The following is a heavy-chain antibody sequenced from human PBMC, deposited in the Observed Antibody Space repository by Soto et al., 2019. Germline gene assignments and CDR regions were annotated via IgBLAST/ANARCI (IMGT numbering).Heavy chain of an antibody. CDR3: ARSGSSWNLREFDS. V-gene: IGHV1-18*01. Sequence: ATIKVSCKASRYTFSSYDINSVRQATGQGLEWMGWISAYNGNINYAQKFRGRVTMTTDTSTSSAYLEVRSLRSDDTAVYYCARSGSSWNLREFDSWGQGTLVTVSS. J-gene: IGHJ4*02. CDR2: ISAYNGNI. D-gene: IGHD6-13*01. CDR1: RYTFSSYD.